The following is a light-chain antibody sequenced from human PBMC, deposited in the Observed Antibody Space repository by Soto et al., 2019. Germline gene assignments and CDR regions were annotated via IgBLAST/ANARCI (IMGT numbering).Light chain of an antibody. V-gene: IGKV1-5*01. CDR3: QQYESYSWT. CDR2: TAS. Sequence: DIQMTQSPSSLSASVGDRVTISCRASQSISFYLNWYRQKPGKAPKLLIYTASNVQSGVPSRFSGSGSGTEFTLTISSLQPDDSATYYCQQYESYSWTFGQGTKVEIK. CDR1: QSISFY. J-gene: IGKJ1*01.